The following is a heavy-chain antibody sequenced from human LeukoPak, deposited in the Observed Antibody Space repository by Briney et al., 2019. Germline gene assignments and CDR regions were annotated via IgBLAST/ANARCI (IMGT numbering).Heavy chain of an antibody. Sequence: GGSLRLSCADSGFTFGKFWMSWVRQAPGKGLEWVANIRQDGNEKYYVDSVKGRFTISRDNAKNSLYLEMNSLKAEDTAVYYCARDPGCLDYWGQGTLVTVFS. CDR1: GFTFGKFW. D-gene: IGHD6-19*01. V-gene: IGHV3-7*01. CDR3: ARDPGCLDY. CDR2: IRQDGNEK. J-gene: IGHJ4*02.